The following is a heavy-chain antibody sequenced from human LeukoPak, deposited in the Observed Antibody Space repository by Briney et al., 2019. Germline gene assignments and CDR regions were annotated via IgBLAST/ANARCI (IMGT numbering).Heavy chain of an antibody. J-gene: IGHJ4*02. CDR3: ASASGYYGGFNY. Sequence: QAGRSLRLSCVDSGFSFRTYAMHWVRQAPGKGLEWVALISYDGSQSHYADSVEGRFTISRDNSENTLLLQMNNVRTDDTAVYYCASASGYYGGFNYWGQGTLVTVSS. CDR2: ISYDGSQS. CDR1: GFSFRTYA. V-gene: IGHV3-30*01. D-gene: IGHD3-22*01.